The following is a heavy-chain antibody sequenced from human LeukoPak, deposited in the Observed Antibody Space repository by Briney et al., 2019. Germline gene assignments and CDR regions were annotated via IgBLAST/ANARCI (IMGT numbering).Heavy chain of an antibody. CDR3: ARHSGSSGAFDY. V-gene: IGHV4-59*08. Sequence: KPSETLSLTCSVSGGSISSYYWSWIRQPPGKGLEWIGYIYYSGSTNHSPSLKSRVTISVDTSKNQVSLKLSSVTAADTAVYYCARHSGSSGAFDYWGQGTLVTVSS. J-gene: IGHJ4*02. CDR2: IYYSGST. CDR1: GGSISSYY. D-gene: IGHD6-6*01.